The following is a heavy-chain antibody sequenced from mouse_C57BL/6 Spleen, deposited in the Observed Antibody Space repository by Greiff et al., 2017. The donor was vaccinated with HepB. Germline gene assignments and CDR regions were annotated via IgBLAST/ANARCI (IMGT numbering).Heavy chain of an antibody. CDR2: IWSDGST. CDR1: GFSLTSYG. V-gene: IGHV2-6-1*01. D-gene: IGHD1-1*01. Sequence: QVQLQQSGPGLVAPSQSLSITCTVSGFSLTSYGVHWVRQPPGKGLEWLVVIWSDGSTTYNSALKSRLSISKDNSKSQVFLKMNSLQTDDTAMYYCARHYYYGSSYYFDYWGQGTTLTVSS. J-gene: IGHJ2*01. CDR3: ARHYYYGSSYYFDY.